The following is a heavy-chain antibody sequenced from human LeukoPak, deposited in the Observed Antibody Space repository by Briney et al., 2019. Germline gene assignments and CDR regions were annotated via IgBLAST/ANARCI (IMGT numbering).Heavy chain of an antibody. V-gene: IGHV4-31*03. D-gene: IGHD6-13*01. Sequence: SETLSLTCTVSGGSISSGGYYWSWIRQHPGKGLGWIGYIYYSGSTYYNPSLKSRVTISVDTSKNQFSLKLSSVTAADTAVYYCARDPLAAAGTYDYWGQGTLVTVSS. J-gene: IGHJ4*02. CDR2: IYYSGST. CDR3: ARDPLAAAGTYDY. CDR1: GGSISSGGYY.